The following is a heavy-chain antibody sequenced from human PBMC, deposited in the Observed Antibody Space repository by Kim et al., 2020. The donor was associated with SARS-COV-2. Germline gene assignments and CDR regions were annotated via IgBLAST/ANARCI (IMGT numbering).Heavy chain of an antibody. CDR1: GGSISSGGYY. CDR2: IYYSGST. J-gene: IGHJ3*02. D-gene: IGHD6-13*01. CDR3: AGDRVAAAGTAFDI. V-gene: IGHV4-31*03. Sequence: SETLSLTCTVSGGSISSGGYYWSWIRQHPGKGLEWIGYIYYSGSTYYNPSLKSRVTISVDTSKNQFSLKLSSVTAADTAVYYCAGDRVAAAGTAFDIWGQGTMVTVSS.